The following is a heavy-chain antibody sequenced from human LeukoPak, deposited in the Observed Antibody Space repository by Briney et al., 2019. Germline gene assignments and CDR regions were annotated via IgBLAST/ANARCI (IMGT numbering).Heavy chain of an antibody. J-gene: IGHJ4*02. D-gene: IGHD6-13*01. CDR2: IVVGSGNT. V-gene: IGHV1-58*01. CDR1: GFTFTSSA. CDR3: AADLAAAGTYDY. Sequence: SVKVSCKASGFTFTSSAVQWVRQARGQRLEWIGWIVVGSGNTNYAQKFQERVTITRDMSTSTAYMELSSLRSKGTAVYYCAADLAAAGTYDYWGQGTLVTVSS.